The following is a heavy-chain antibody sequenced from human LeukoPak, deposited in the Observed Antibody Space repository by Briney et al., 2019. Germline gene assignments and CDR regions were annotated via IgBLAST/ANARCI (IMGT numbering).Heavy chain of an antibody. Sequence: SETLSLTCTVSGGSISSYYWSWIRQPPGKGLEWIGYIYYSGSTNYNPSLKSRVTISVDTSKNQFSLKLSSVTAADTAVYYCARSFGNDYGDYGWFDPWGQGTLVTVSS. D-gene: IGHD4-17*01. V-gene: IGHV4-59*08. CDR2: IYYSGST. CDR3: ARSFGNDYGDYGWFDP. CDR1: GGSISSYY. J-gene: IGHJ5*02.